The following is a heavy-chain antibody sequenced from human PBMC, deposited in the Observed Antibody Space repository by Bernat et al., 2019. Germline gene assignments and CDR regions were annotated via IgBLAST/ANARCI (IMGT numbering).Heavy chain of an antibody. Sequence: QVQLVQSGAEVKKPGSSVKVSCKASGGTFSSYAISWVRQAPGQGLEWMGGIIPIFGTANYAQKFQGRVTITADESTSTAYMELSSLRSEDTAVYYCARGPDTAMVKGHYYYMDVWGKGTTVTVSS. CDR3: ARGPDTAMVKGHYYYMDV. V-gene: IGHV1-69*01. CDR1: GGTFSSYA. CDR2: IIPIFGTA. D-gene: IGHD5-18*01. J-gene: IGHJ6*03.